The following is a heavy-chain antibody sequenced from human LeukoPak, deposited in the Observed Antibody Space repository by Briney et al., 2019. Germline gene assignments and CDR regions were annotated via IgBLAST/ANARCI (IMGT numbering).Heavy chain of an antibody. V-gene: IGHV3-23*01. CDR3: AKGQEVPAAIAWNY. Sequence: PGGSLRLSCAASGFTFSSYAMSWVRQAPGKGLEWVSAISGSGGSTYYADSVKGRFTISRDNSKNTLYLQMNSLRAEGTAVYYCAKGQEVPAAIAWNYWGQGTLVTVSS. D-gene: IGHD2-2*02. CDR2: ISGSGGST. CDR1: GFTFSSYA. J-gene: IGHJ4*02.